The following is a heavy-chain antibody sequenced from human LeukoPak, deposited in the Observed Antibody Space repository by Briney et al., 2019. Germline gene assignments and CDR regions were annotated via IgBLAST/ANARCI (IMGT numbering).Heavy chain of an antibody. Sequence: PSETLSLTCTVSGGSVSSGSYYWSWIRQPPGKGLEWIGYIYYSGSTNYNPSLKSRVTISVDTSKNQFSLKLGSVTAADTAVYYCARDQDWFDPWGQGTLVTVSS. J-gene: IGHJ5*02. CDR2: IYYSGST. V-gene: IGHV4-61*01. CDR3: ARDQDWFDP. CDR1: GGSVSSGSYY.